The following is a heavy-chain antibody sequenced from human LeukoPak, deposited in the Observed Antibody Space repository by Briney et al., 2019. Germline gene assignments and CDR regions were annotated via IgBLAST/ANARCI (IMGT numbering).Heavy chain of an antibody. V-gene: IGHV1-69*05. CDR2: IIPIFGTA. D-gene: IGHD5-18*01. Sequence: ASVKVSCKASGGTFSSYAISWVRQAPGQGLEWMGRIIPIFGTANYAQKFQGRVTVTTDESTSTAYMELSSLRSEDTAVYYCASSRLRGYSYGYLELHYWGQGILVTVSS. J-gene: IGHJ4*02. CDR1: GGTFSSYA. CDR3: ASSRLRGYSYGYLELHY.